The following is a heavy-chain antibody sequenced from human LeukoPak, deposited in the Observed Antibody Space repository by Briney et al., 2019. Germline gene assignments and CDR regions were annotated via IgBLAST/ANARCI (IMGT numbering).Heavy chain of an antibody. D-gene: IGHD3-22*01. CDR2: ISGSGGST. CDR3: ANVRIYPRGSGFDY. J-gene: IGHJ4*02. V-gene: IGHV3-23*01. Sequence: PGGSLRLSCAASGFTFSSYAMSWVRRAPGKGLEWVSAISGSGGSTYYADSVKGRFTISRDNSKNTLYLQMNSLRAEDTAVYYCANVRIYPRGSGFDYWGQGTLVTVSS. CDR1: GFTFSSYA.